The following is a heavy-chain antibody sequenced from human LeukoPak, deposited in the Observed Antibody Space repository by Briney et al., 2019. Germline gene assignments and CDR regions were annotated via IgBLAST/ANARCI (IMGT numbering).Heavy chain of an antibody. Sequence: SGGSQRLSCAASGFTFSSYAMGWVRQAPGKGLEWVSLISGDGVSTFYADSVKGRFSISRDNSKNSLSLEMNSLRTEDTAMYYCARESGKFDYWGQGTLVAVSS. CDR3: ARESGKFDY. J-gene: IGHJ4*02. CDR1: GFTFSSYA. V-gene: IGHV3-43*02. CDR2: ISGDGVST.